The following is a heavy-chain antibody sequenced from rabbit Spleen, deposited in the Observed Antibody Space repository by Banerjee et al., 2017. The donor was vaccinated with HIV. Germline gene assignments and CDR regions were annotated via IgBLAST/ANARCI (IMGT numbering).Heavy chain of an antibody. CDR3: ARDGAGGSYFAL. CDR1: GFSIRSYY. D-gene: IGHD8-1*01. V-gene: IGHV1S7*01. Sequence: QLEESAGGLVQPGGSLTLTCTASGFSIRSYYMNWVRQAPGKGLEWIGYIDPVFGITYYANWVNGRFSISRENAQNTVFLQMTSLTAADTATYFCARDGAGGSYFALWGQGTLVTVS. CDR2: IDPVFGIT. J-gene: IGHJ6*01.